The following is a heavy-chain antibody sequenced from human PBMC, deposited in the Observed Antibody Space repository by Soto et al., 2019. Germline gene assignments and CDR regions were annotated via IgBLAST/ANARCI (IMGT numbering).Heavy chain of an antibody. J-gene: IGHJ6*03. CDR3: ASGGGSESRYYYYYYMDV. V-gene: IGHV1-18*01. CDR2: ISAYNGNT. Sequence: QVQLVQSGAEVKKPGASVKVSCKASGYTFTSYGISWVRQAPGQGLEWMGWISAYNGNTNYAQKLQGRVTMTTDTSTSPAYMEVRSLRSDDTAVSYCASGGGSESRYYYYYYMDVWGKGTTVTVSS. D-gene: IGHD3-16*01. CDR1: GYTFTSYG.